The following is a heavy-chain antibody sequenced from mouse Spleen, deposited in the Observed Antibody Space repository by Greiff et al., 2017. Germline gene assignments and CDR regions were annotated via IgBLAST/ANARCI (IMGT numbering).Heavy chain of an antibody. CDR3: ARWVRYFDY. V-gene: IGHV14-1*02. CDR1: GFNIKDYY. D-gene: IGHD2-14*01. J-gene: IGHJ2*01. CDR2: IDPENGNT. Sequence: VQLQQSGAELVRPGALVKLSCKASGFNIKDYYMHWVKQRPEQGLEWIGWIDPENGNTIYDPKFQGKASITADTSSNTAYLQLSSLTSEDTAVYYCARWVRYFDYWGQGTTLTVSS.